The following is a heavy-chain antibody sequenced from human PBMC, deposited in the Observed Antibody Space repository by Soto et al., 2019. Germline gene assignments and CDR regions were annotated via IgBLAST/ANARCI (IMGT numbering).Heavy chain of an antibody. CDR2: ITSGSSYI. CDR1: GFIFRSIT. D-gene: IGHD2-2*01. CDR3: ARGTCSSSSCYLVLSTGYYGMDV. Sequence: EVQLVESGGGLVKPGGSLRLSCAASGFIFRSITMNWVRQAPGKGLEGVSSITSGSSYIYYADSLKGRFTISRDNAKNSLYLQMNSLRAEDTAVYFCARGTCSSSSCYLVLSTGYYGMDVWGQGTTVTVSS. V-gene: IGHV3-21*06. J-gene: IGHJ6*02.